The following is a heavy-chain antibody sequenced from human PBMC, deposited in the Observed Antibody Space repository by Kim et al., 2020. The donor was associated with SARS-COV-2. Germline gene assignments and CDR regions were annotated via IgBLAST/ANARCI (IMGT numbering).Heavy chain of an antibody. J-gene: IGHJ5*02. D-gene: IGHD1-7*01. V-gene: IGHV4-39*07. CDR3: ARDDWNYVRVGADINWFDP. Sequence: SRVTISVDTSKNQFSLKLSSVTAADTAVYYCARDDWNYVRVGADINWFDPWGQGTLVTVSS.